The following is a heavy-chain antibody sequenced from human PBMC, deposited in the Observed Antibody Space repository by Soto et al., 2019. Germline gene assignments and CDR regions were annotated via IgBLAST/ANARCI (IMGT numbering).Heavy chain of an antibody. J-gene: IGHJ6*02. Sequence: GGSLRLSCTASGFTFGDYAMSWVRQAPGKGLEWVGFIRSKAYGGTTEYAASVKGRFTISRDDSKSIAYLQMNSLKTEDTAVYYCTRDRGGGGWYYYYYGMDVWGQGTTVTVSS. CDR3: TRDRGGGGWYYYYYGMDV. CDR1: GFTFGDYA. CDR2: IRSKAYGGTT. V-gene: IGHV3-49*04. D-gene: IGHD1-26*01.